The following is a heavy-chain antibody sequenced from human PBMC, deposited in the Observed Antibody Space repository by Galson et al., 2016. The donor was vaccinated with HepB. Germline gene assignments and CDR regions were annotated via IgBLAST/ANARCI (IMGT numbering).Heavy chain of an antibody. V-gene: IGHV1-2*04. J-gene: IGHJ5*02. CDR3: ARERRRTYYDTLTGYYNNWFDP. D-gene: IGHD3-9*01. CDR1: GYTFTGYY. CDR2: INPNGGAT. Sequence: SVKVSCKASGYTFTGYYMHWVRQAPGQGLEWMGWINPNGGATNYAQNFQGWVTMTRDTSISTVYMELSSLTSDDTAVYYCARERRRTYYDTLTGYYNNWFDPWGQGSLVTVSS.